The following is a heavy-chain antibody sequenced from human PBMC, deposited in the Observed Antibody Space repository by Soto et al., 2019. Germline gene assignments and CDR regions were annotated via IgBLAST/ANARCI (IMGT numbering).Heavy chain of an antibody. D-gene: IGHD4-17*01. CDR2: IYPGDSDT. CDR3: ARSSYGGNSGHDY. CDR1: GYSFTSYC. J-gene: IGHJ4*02. V-gene: IGHV5-51*01. Sequence: GEALXISCKGSGYSFTSYCIGWVRQMPGKGLEWMGIIYPGDSDTRYSPSFQGQVTISADKSISTAYLQWSSLKASDTAMYYCARSSYGGNSGHDYWGQGTLVTVSS.